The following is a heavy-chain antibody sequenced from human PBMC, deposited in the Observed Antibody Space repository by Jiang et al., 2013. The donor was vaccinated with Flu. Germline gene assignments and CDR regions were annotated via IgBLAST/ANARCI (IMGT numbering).Heavy chain of an antibody. D-gene: IGHD6-19*01. CDR3: ARAVAGTYVDY. Sequence: WSWVRPAPTGRGVEWIGEIYHSGSTNYNPSLKSRVTISVDKSKNQFSLKLSSVTAADTAVYYCARAVAGTYVDYWGQGTLVTVSS. J-gene: IGHJ4*02. CDR2: IYHSGST. V-gene: IGHV4-4*02.